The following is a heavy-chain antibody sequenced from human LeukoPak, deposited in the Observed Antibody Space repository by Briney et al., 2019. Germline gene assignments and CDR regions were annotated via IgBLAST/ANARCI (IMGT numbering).Heavy chain of an antibody. CDR3: ARTPGGPAATYWYFDL. CDR1: GFTFSSYS. V-gene: IGHV3-21*01. Sequence: GGSLRLSCAASGFTFSSYSMNWVRQAPGKGLEWVSSISSSSSYIYYADSVKGRFTISRDNAKNSLYLQMNSLRAEDTAVYYCARTPGGPAATYWYFDLWGRGTLVTVSS. J-gene: IGHJ2*01. CDR2: ISSSSSYI. D-gene: IGHD2-2*01.